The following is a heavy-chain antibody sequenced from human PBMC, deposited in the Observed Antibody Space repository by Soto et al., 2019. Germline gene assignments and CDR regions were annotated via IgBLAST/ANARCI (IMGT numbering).Heavy chain of an antibody. J-gene: IGHJ4*02. Sequence: SETLSLTCTVSGGSISSSSYYWGWIRQPPGKGLEWIGSIYYSGSTYYNPSLKSRVTISVDTSKNQFSLKLSSVTAADTAVYYCARGEINWNTLGLLFDYWGQGTLVTVSS. CDR1: GGSISSSSYY. CDR3: ARGEINWNTLGLLFDY. D-gene: IGHD1-1*01. CDR2: IYYSGST. V-gene: IGHV4-39*01.